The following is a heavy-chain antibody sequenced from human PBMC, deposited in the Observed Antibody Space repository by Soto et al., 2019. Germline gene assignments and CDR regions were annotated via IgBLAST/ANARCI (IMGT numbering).Heavy chain of an antibody. Sequence: EVPLVESGGDLVTPGGSLRLSCAASGFTISDAFMSWFRQAPGKGLEWVGRIQSKPAGGTIDYPAPVKDRFTISRDDSKNTLYLQMTSLKSEDTAVYYCVTDKIEDVVAHRFDPWGQGTLVTVSS. V-gene: IGHV3-15*01. D-gene: IGHD2-15*01. J-gene: IGHJ5*02. CDR3: VTDKIEDVVAHRFDP. CDR1: GFTISDAF. CDR2: IQSKPAGGTI.